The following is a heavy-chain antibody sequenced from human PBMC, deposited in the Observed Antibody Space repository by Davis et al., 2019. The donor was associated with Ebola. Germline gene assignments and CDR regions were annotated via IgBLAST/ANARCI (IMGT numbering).Heavy chain of an antibody. Sequence: GESLKISCAASGFSFRDYGMHWVRQAPGKGLDWVAFIWYDGRNTHYVDSVKGRFTVSRDNSKNTLYLQMNSLRAEDTAVYYCARGGRWYDIMTEASLMDVWGKGTTVTVSS. J-gene: IGHJ6*04. V-gene: IGHV3-30*02. CDR2: IWYDGRNT. D-gene: IGHD3-9*01. CDR3: ARGGRWYDIMTEASLMDV. CDR1: GFSFRDYG.